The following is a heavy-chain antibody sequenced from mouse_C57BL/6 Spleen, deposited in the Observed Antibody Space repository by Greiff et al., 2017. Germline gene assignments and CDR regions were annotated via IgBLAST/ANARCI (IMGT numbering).Heavy chain of an antibody. J-gene: IGHJ2*01. CDR3: AREDSNSDG. Sequence: QVQLQQPGAELVRPGTSVKLSCKASGYTFTSSWMHWVKQRPGQGLEWIGVIDPSDSYTNYNQKFKGKATLTVDTSSSTAYMQLSSLTSEDSAVYYCAREDSNSDGWGQGTTLTVSS. D-gene: IGHD2-5*01. V-gene: IGHV1-59*01. CDR2: IDPSDSYT. CDR1: GYTFTSSW.